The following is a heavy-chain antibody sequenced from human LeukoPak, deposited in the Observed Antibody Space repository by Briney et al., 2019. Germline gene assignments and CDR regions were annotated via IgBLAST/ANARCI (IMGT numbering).Heavy chain of an antibody. CDR2: ISSSSSTI. Sequence: GGSLRLSCAASGFTFSSYSMNWVRQAPGKGLEWVSYISSSSSTIYYADSVKGRFTISRDNAKNSLYLQMNSLRAEDTAVYYCARDPHCSSTSCYVYYYYYMDVWGKGTTVTVSS. J-gene: IGHJ6*03. CDR1: GFTFSSYS. D-gene: IGHD2-2*01. V-gene: IGHV3-48*01. CDR3: ARDPHCSSTSCYVYYYYYMDV.